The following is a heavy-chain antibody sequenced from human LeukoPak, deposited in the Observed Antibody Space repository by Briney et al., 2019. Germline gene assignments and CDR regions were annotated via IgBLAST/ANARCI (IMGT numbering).Heavy chain of an antibody. CDR2: INPSGGST. V-gene: IGHV1-46*01. D-gene: IGHD1-26*01. Sequence: APVKVSCKASGYTFTSYYMHWVRQAPGQGLEWMGIINPSGGSTSYAQKFQGRVTMTRDTSTSTVYMELSSLRSEDTAVYYCASLGVGARVDYWGQGTLVTVSS. CDR3: ASLGVGARVDY. CDR1: GYTFTSYY. J-gene: IGHJ4*02.